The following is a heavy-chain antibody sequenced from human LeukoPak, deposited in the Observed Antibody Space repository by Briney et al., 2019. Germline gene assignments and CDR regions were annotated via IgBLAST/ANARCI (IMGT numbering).Heavy chain of an antibody. J-gene: IGHJ4*02. D-gene: IGHD6-13*01. Sequence: ASVKVSCKASGYTFTGYYMHWVRQAPGQGLEWMGRINPNSGGTNYAQKFQGRVTMTRDTSISTAYMELSRLRSDDTAVYYGARGGYSSSWYDGGMIDYWGQGTLVTVSS. V-gene: IGHV1-2*06. CDR2: INPNSGGT. CDR3: ARGGYSSSWYDGGMIDY. CDR1: GYTFTGYY.